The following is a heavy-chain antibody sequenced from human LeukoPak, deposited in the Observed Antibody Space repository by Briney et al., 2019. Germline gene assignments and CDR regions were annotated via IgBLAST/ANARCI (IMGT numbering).Heavy chain of an antibody. CDR2: INTDGSST. Sequence: PGGSLRLSCAASGLTFSSYWMHWVRQAPGKGLVWVSRINTDGSSTSYADSVKGRFTVSRDNAKNTLFLQMNSLRAEDTAVYYCARVGGGNFPPDFWGQGTLVTVSS. V-gene: IGHV3-74*01. CDR1: GLTFSSYW. J-gene: IGHJ4*02. D-gene: IGHD4-23*01. CDR3: ARVGGGNFPPDF.